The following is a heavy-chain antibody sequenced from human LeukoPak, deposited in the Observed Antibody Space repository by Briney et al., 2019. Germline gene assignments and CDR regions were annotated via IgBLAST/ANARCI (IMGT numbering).Heavy chain of an antibody. J-gene: IGHJ4*02. D-gene: IGHD4-17*01. V-gene: IGHV1-46*01. CDR2: INPSGGST. CDR1: GYTFTSYY. Sequence: GGSLRLSCAASGYTFTSYYMHWVRQAPGQGLEWMGIINPSGGSTTYAQKFQGRVTMTRDTSTRTAYMELSSLRSEDTAVYYCARAYADYVPFDYWGQGTLVTVSS. CDR3: ARAYADYVPFDY.